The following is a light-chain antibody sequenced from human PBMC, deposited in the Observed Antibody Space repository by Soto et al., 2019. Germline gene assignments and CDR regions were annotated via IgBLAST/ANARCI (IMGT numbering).Light chain of an antibody. V-gene: IGKV3-15*01. Sequence: EIVMTQSPAPLSVSPGERATLSCRASQSVSSNLAWYQQKPGQAPRLLIYGASTRATGIPARFSGSGSGTEFTLTISSLQSEDLAVYYCQQYNNWPPTFGQGTKVDIK. CDR2: GAS. CDR1: QSVSSN. J-gene: IGKJ1*01. CDR3: QQYNNWPPT.